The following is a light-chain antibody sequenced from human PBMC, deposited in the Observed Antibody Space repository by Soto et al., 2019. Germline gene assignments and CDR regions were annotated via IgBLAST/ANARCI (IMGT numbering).Light chain of an antibody. V-gene: IGLV2-14*01. CDR1: SSDVGAYNY. CDR3: GSYTSSNILV. J-gene: IGLJ2*01. Sequence: QSALTQPASVSGSPGQSITISCTGTSSDVGAYNYVSWYQQHPGKAPKLMIFEVSDRPSGVSNRFSGSKSCNTASLTISGRQAEDEADYYCGSYTSSNILVFGGGTKLTVL. CDR2: EVS.